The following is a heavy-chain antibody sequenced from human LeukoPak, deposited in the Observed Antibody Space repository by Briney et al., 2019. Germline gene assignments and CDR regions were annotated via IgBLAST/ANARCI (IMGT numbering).Heavy chain of an antibody. CDR1: GYSFTSYW. CDR3: ARREGYCSGGSCYSTWFDP. J-gene: IGHJ5*02. Sequence: GESLKISCKGSGYSFTSYWIGWVRQMPGKGLEWMGIIYPGDSDTRYSPSFQGQVTISADKSISTAYLQWSSLKASDTAVYYCARREGYCSGGSCYSTWFDPWGQGTPVTVSS. CDR2: IYPGDSDT. D-gene: IGHD2-15*01. V-gene: IGHV5-51*01.